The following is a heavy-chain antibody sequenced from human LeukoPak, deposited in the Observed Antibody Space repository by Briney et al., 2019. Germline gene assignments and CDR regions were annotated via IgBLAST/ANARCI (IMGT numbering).Heavy chain of an antibody. CDR1: GFTFSSYA. D-gene: IGHD5-18*01. CDR2: IRGSGGST. CDR3: AKARGWIQEFDY. J-gene: IGHJ4*02. V-gene: IGHV3-23*01. Sequence: GGSLRLSCSASGFTFSSYAMSWVRQAPGKGLEGVSLIRGSGGSTYYADSVKGRFTISRDNSENTLSLQMNSLRAEDTAVYYRAKARGWIQEFDYWGQGTLVTVSS.